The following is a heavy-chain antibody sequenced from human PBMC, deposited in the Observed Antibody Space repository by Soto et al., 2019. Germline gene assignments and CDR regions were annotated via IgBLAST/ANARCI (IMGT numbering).Heavy chain of an antibody. CDR2: ISPSGDST. J-gene: IGHJ6*03. V-gene: IGHV3-23*01. CDR1: GFTFSSYA. Sequence: EVQLLESGGGLVQPGGSLRLSCAASGFTFSSYAMSWVRQAPGKGLEWVSGISPSGDSTYYADSVKGRFTISRDNSKNTLYLQVKSLRPEDTAVYYCAKGRPHYYQMDVWAKGTTVAVAS. CDR3: AKGRPHYYQMDV.